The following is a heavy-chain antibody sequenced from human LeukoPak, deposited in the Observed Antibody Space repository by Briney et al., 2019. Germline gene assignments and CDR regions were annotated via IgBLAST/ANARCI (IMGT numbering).Heavy chain of an antibody. D-gene: IGHD6-25*01. CDR1: GGSISSGGYT. J-gene: IGHJ6*02. CDR3: ARLIAADYYYYGMDV. CDR2: IYHSGST. Sequence: SQTLSLTCAVSGGSISSGGYTWSWIRQPPGKGLEWIGYIYHSGSTYYNPSLKSRVTISVDTSKNQFSLKLSSVTAADTAVYYCARLIAADYYYYGMDVWGQGTTVTVSS. V-gene: IGHV4-30-2*01.